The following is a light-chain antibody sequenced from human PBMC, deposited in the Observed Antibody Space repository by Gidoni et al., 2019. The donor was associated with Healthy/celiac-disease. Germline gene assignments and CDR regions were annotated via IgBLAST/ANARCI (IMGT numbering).Light chain of an antibody. CDR1: SSDVGGYNY. J-gene: IGLJ2*01. CDR2: DVS. V-gene: IGLV2-11*01. Sequence: QSALTQPRPVSGSPGQSFTISCTGTSSDVGGYNYVPWYQQHPGKAPKLMIYDVSKRPSGVPDRFSGSKSGNTASLTISGLQAEDEADYYCCSYAGSYTWVFGGGTKLTVL. CDR3: CSYAGSYTWV.